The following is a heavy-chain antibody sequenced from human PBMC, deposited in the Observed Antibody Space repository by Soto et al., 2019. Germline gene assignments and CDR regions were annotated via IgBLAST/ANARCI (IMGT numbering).Heavy chain of an antibody. Sequence: LSLTCAVYGGSLIGHYWNWIRQPPGKGLEWIGEINHIGSTNYNASLKGRVTISLDTSTNEVFLKLSSVTAADTAVYYCARGRGFDPWGQGTLVTVSS. J-gene: IGHJ5*02. CDR3: ARGRGFDP. CDR2: INHIGST. V-gene: IGHV4-34*01. CDR1: GGSLIGHY.